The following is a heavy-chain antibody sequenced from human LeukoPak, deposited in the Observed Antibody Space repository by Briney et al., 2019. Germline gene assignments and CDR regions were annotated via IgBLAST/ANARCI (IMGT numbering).Heavy chain of an antibody. CDR2: IYYSGST. D-gene: IGHD3-10*01. V-gene: IGHV4-59*08. J-gene: IGHJ5*02. CDR3: ARLRARPGTMVRGVIST. CDR1: GGSISSYY. Sequence: PSETLSLTCTVSGGSISSYYWSWIRQPPGKGLEWIGYIYYSGSTNYNPSLKSRVTISVDTSKNQFSLKLSSVTAADMAVYYCARLRARPGTMVRGVISTWGQGTLVTVSS.